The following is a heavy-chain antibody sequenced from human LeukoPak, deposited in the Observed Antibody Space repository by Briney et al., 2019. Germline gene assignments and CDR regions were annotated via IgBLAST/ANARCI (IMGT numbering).Heavy chain of an antibody. Sequence: ASVKVSCKASGYTFTSYGISWVRQAPGQGLEWMGWISAYNGNTNYAQKLQGRVTMTTDTSTSTAYMELRSLRSDDTAVYYCARDSPIAAAGTERYGMDVWGQGTTVTVS. CDR2: ISAYNGNT. J-gene: IGHJ6*02. CDR3: ARDSPIAAAGTERYGMDV. CDR1: GYTFTSYG. V-gene: IGHV1-18*01. D-gene: IGHD6-13*01.